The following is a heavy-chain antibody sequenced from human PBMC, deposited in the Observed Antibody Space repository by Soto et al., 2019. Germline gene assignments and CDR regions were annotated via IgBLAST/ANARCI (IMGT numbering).Heavy chain of an antibody. CDR2: INPSGGST. D-gene: IGHD3-3*01. V-gene: IGHV1-46*03. Sequence: GASVKVSCKASGYTFTSYYMHWVRQAPGQGLEWMGIINPSGGSTSYAQKFQGRVTMTRDTSTSTVYMELSSLRSEDTAVYHCAREGQRFLEWLPNDYWGQGTLVTVSS. CDR1: GYTFTSYY. J-gene: IGHJ4*02. CDR3: AREGQRFLEWLPNDY.